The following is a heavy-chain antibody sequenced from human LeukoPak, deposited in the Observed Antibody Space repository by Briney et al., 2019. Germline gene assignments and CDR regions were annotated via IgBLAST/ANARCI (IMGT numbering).Heavy chain of an antibody. CDR1: GFTFSTYW. D-gene: IGHD1-1*01. CDR3: ARDSPGYLAYYS. V-gene: IGHV3-7*04. Sequence: GGSLRLSCAASGFTFSTYWMTWVRQAPGKGPEWVANIKEDGSATYYVDSVKGRFTISRDNAKKSLYLQMNSLRAEDTAVYYCARDSPGYLAYYSWRQGTLVTVSS. CDR2: IKEDGSAT. J-gene: IGHJ4*02.